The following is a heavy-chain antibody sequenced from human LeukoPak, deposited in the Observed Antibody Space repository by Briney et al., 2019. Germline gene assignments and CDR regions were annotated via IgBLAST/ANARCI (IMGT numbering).Heavy chain of an antibody. CDR1: GVTISSYY. D-gene: IGHD6-19*01. V-gene: IGHV4-4*07. J-gene: IGHJ4*02. CDR3: ARVQYSSGRALMYYFDF. Sequence: SETLSLTCAVSGVTISSYYWSWIRQPAGKGLEWIAPIYTSGSTNYNPSLKSRVTMSVDTSKNQFSLKLSSVTAADTAVYYCARVQYSSGRALMYYFDFWGQGTLVTVSS. CDR2: IYTSGST.